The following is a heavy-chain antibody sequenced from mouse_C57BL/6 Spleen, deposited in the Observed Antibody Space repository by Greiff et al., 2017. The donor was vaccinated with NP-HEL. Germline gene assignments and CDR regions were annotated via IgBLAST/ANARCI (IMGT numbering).Heavy chain of an antibody. Sequence: QVQLQQPGAELVKPGASVKMSCKASGYTFTSYWITWVKQRPGQGLEWIGDIYPGSGSTNYNEKFKSKATLTVDTSSSTAYMQLSSLTSEDSAVYYCAKDDYSNYEAWFAYWGQGTPVTVSA. V-gene: IGHV1-55*01. CDR3: AKDDYSNYEAWFAY. CDR2: IYPGSGST. D-gene: IGHD2-5*01. J-gene: IGHJ3*01. CDR1: GYTFTSYW.